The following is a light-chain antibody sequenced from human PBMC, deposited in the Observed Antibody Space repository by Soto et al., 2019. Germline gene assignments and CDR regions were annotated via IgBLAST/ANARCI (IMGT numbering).Light chain of an antibody. V-gene: IGLV2-23*01. J-gene: IGLJ1*01. CDR3: CSYAGSSTYV. CDR2: EGS. Sequence: QPASVSGSPGQSITISCTGTSSDVGSYNLVSWYQQHPGKAPKLMIYEGSKRPSGVSNRFSGSKSGNTASLTISGLQAEDEADYYCCSYAGSSTYVFGTGTKVTVL. CDR1: SSDVGSYNL.